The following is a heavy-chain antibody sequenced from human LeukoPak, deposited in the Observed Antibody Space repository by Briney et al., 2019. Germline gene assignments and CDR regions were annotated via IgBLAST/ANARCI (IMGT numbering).Heavy chain of an antibody. J-gene: IGHJ4*02. D-gene: IGHD1-26*01. Sequence: XXXXYGGSFSGYYWSWLRQPPGKGLEWIGEINHSGSTNYNPSLKSRVTISVDTYKNQFSLKMSYVEAEDTAVYLQXXHXXXXXXXXXYRXYXXYWGQGTLXTVSS. V-gene: IGHV4-34*01. CDR3: XXHXXXXXXXXXYRXYXXY. CDR2: INHSGST. CDR1: GGSFSGYY.